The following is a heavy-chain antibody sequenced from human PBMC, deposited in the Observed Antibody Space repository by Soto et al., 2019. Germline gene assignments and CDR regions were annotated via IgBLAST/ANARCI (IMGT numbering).Heavy chain of an antibody. CDR3: ARVDVVVPAAPVDY. D-gene: IGHD2-2*01. CDR2: ISAYSGNT. V-gene: IGHV1-18*04. CDR1: GYRFTSYR. J-gene: IGHJ4*02. Sequence: WASVRLSRKASGYRFTSYRSSWLRKAHGQGLEWMGWISAYSGNTNYAQKLQGRGTMTTDTSTSTAYMELRSLRSDDTAVYYCARVDVVVPAAPVDYWGQGTLVTVSS.